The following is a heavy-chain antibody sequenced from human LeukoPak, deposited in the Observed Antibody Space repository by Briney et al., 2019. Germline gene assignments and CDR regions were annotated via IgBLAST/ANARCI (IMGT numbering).Heavy chain of an antibody. J-gene: IGHJ4*02. Sequence: SETLSLTCAVYGGSFSGYYWSWIRQPPGKGLEWIGEINHSGSTNYNPSLKSRVTISVDKSKNQFSLRLISVTAADTAVYFCARVRVIDWGSSYFDYWGQGNLVTVSS. CDR1: GGSFSGYY. D-gene: IGHD3-9*01. CDR3: ARVRVIDWGSSYFDY. CDR2: INHSGST. V-gene: IGHV4-34*01.